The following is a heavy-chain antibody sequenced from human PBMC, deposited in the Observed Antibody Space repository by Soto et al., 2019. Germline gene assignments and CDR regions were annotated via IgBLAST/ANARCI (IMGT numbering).Heavy chain of an antibody. J-gene: IGHJ5*02. CDR2: INPSNGVT. CDR3: ERDHDHTSSNTIVP. D-gene: IGHD6-13*01. V-gene: IGHV1-2*02. Sequence: ASVKVSCKASGYIFTDYYVHWVRQAPGQGLEWLGWINPSNGVTYYAQNFRDRVTMTRDTSISTAYMDLTRLTSDDTAVYFCERDHDHTSSNTIVPWGQGTLVTVSS. CDR1: GYIFTDYY.